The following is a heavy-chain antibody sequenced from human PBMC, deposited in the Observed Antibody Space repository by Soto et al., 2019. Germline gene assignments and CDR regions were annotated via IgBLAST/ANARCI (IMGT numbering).Heavy chain of an antibody. CDR3: ARGTSLWLRLRYWFDP. CDR1: GFTFSSYW. J-gene: IGHJ5*02. V-gene: IGHV3-7*01. Sequence: GGSLRLSCAASGFTFSSYWMSWVRQAPGKGLEWVAKIKQDGSEKYYVDSVKGRFTISRDNAKNSLYLQMNSLRAEDTAVYYCARGTSLWLRLRYWFDPWGQGTLVTVSS. CDR2: IKQDGSEK. D-gene: IGHD5-12*01.